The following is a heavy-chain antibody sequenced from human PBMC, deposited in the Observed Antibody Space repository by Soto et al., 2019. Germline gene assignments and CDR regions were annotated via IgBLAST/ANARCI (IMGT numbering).Heavy chain of an antibody. CDR3: ARGEVGVGLIYYGMDV. D-gene: IGHD2-15*01. CDR1: GFTFSSYA. CDR2: ISYDGSNK. Sequence: QVQLVESGGGVVQPGRSLRLSCAASGFTFSSYAMHWVRQAPGKGLEWVAVISYDGSNKYYADSVKGRFTISRDNSKNTLYLQMNSLRAEDTAVYYCARGEVGVGLIYYGMDVWGQGTTVTVSS. J-gene: IGHJ6*02. V-gene: IGHV3-30-3*01.